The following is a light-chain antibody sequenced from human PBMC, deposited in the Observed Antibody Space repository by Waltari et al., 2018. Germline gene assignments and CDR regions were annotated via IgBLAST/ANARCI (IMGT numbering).Light chain of an antibody. CDR2: DGS. CDR1: SSDVGGYNY. Sequence: QSALTQPRSVSWSPGQSVTISCTGTSSDVGGYNYVPWYHQHPGKAPKFMIEDGSKRPSGVPDRFSGAKSGNTASLTISGLQAEDEADYYCCSYVGSYTYVFGTGTKVTVL. V-gene: IGLV2-11*01. CDR3: CSYVGSYTYV. J-gene: IGLJ1*01.